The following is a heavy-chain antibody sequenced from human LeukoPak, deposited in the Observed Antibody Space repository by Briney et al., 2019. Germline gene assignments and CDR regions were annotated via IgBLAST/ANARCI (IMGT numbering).Heavy chain of an antibody. CDR1: GYTFTGYY. D-gene: IGHD3-22*01. J-gene: IGHJ4*02. Sequence: VAPVKVSCKASGYTFTGYYMHWVRQAPGQGLEWMGWINPNSGGTNYAQKFQGRVTMTRDTSISTAYMELSRLRSDDTAVYYCARARNYYDSSGYDDFDYWGQGTLVTVSS. V-gene: IGHV1-2*02. CDR2: INPNSGGT. CDR3: ARARNYYDSSGYDDFDY.